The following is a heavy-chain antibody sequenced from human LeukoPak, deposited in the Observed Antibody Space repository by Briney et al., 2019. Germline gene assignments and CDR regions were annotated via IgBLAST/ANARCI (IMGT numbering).Heavy chain of an antibody. CDR3: ARDKKSGESSEIDY. J-gene: IGHJ4*02. V-gene: IGHV3-74*03. Sequence: PGGSLGLSCAASGFILSNYWVHWVRQAPGKGLVWVSRINRDGSTTKYADSVKGRFTVSRDNAKNTLNLQMNSLRAEDTAVYYCARDKKSGESSEIDYWGQGTLVTVSS. CDR2: INRDGSTT. CDR1: GFILSNYW. D-gene: IGHD3-10*01.